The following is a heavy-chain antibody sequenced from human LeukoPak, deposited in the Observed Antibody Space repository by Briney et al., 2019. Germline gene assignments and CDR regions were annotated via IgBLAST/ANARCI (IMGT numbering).Heavy chain of an antibody. V-gene: IGHV3-21*01. J-gene: IGHJ4*02. CDR3: ARIGYCSSTSCSDY. D-gene: IGHD2-2*01. CDR2: ISSSSSYI. CDR1: GFTFSSYS. Sequence: GGSLRLSCAASGFTFSSYSMNWVRQAPGKGLEWVSPISSSSSYIYYADSVKGRFTISRDNAKNSLYLQMNSLRAEDTAVYYCARIGYCSSTSCSDYWGQGTLVTVSS.